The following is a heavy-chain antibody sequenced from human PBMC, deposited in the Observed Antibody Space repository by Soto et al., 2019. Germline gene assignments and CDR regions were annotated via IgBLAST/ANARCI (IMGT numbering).Heavy chain of an antibody. J-gene: IGHJ4*02. Sequence: QVQLQESGPGLVKPSGTMSLTCTVSGVSIYSTNYWPWVRQAPGKGLEWIGQIYHSGSADYNPSLKSRVTISVDKSMNQFSLNLTSVTAADTAVDYCSRGWDPIDWGQGTLVTVSS. CDR1: GVSIYSTNY. D-gene: IGHD1-26*01. V-gene: IGHV4-4*02. CDR2: IYHSGSA. CDR3: SRGWDPID.